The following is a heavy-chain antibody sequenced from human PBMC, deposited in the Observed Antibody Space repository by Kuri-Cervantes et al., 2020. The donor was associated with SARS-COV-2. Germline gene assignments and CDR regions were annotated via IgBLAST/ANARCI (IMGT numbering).Heavy chain of an antibody. Sequence: LTFTFAISGDSASSNSAAWNWIRQSPSRGLEWLGRTYFRSKWYNDYAVSVKSRITINPDTSKKQFSLQLNSVTPEDTAVYYCARGKTMVRGENYYYMDVWGKGTTVTVSS. D-gene: IGHD3-10*01. CDR2: TYFRSKWYN. V-gene: IGHV6-1*01. J-gene: IGHJ6*03. CDR3: ARGKTMVRGENYYYMDV. CDR1: GDSASSNSAA.